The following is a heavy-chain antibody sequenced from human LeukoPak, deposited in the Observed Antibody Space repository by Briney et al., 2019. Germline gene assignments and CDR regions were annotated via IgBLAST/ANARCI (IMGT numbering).Heavy chain of an antibody. V-gene: IGHV1-46*01. CDR1: GYIFTNYY. CDR3: ARDHGSAYYRAPRH. D-gene: IGHD3-10*01. J-gene: IGHJ4*02. Sequence: ASVKVSCKASGYIFTNYYMHWVRQAPGQRLGWVGIINPSGGSTTYAQKFQGRVTMTRDTFTSTVYMELSSLRSEDTAVYYCARDHGSAYYRAPRHWGQGTLVTVSS. CDR2: INPSGGST.